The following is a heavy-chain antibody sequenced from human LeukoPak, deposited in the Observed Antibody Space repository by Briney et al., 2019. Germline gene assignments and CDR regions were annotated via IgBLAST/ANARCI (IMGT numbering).Heavy chain of an antibody. J-gene: IGHJ4*02. D-gene: IGHD3-10*01. CDR2: IWFDGSNM. Sequence: GTSLRLSCAASGFIFSAYGMHWVRQAPGKGLEWVSAIWFDGSNMCYVDSVKGRFTVSRDNSKNTLYLQMNSLRAEDTAVYYCARVEGRFYGSGSYSGIDYWGQGTLLTVSS. CDR3: ARVEGRFYGSGSYSGIDY. CDR1: GFIFSAYG. V-gene: IGHV3-33*01.